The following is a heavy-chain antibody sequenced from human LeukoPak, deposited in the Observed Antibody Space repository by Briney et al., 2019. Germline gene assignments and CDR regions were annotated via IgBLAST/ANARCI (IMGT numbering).Heavy chain of an antibody. CDR1: GYTFTSYG. CDR3: ARIPAAPTCYYYGMDV. D-gene: IGHD2-2*01. V-gene: IGHV1-18*01. Sequence: ASVKVSCKASGYTFTSYGISWVRQAPGQRLEWMGWISAYNGNTNYAQKIQGRVTMTTDTFTSTAYMELRSLRSADTAVYYCARIPAAPTCYYYGMDVWGQGTTVTVSS. J-gene: IGHJ6*02. CDR2: ISAYNGNT.